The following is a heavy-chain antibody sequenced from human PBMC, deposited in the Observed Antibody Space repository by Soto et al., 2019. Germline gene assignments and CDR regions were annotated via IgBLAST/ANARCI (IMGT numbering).Heavy chain of an antibody. V-gene: IGHV4-4*02. CDR1: GVSISSSNW. J-gene: IGHJ5*02. CDR2: IYHSGST. Sequence: PSLTLSLTCAVSGVSISSSNWWILVRQPPGKGLEWIGEIYHSGSTNYNPSLKSRVTISVDKSKNQFSLKLSSVTAADTAVYYCARRYYDFWSGYPAYNWFDPWGQGTLVTVSS. D-gene: IGHD3-3*01. CDR3: ARRYYDFWSGYPAYNWFDP.